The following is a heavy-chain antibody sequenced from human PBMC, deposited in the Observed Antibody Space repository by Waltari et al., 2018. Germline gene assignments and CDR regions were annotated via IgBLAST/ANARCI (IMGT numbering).Heavy chain of an antibody. J-gene: IGHJ4*02. D-gene: IGHD6-19*01. Sequence: QLQLQELGPGLVKPSETLSLTCTVSGGSISSSSYYWGWIRQPPGKGLEWIGSIYYSGSTYYNPSLKSRVTISVDTSKNQFSLKLSSVTAADTAVYYCARFRIAVASFDYWGQGTLVTVSS. V-gene: IGHV4-39*01. CDR1: GGSISSSSYY. CDR2: IYYSGST. CDR3: ARFRIAVASFDY.